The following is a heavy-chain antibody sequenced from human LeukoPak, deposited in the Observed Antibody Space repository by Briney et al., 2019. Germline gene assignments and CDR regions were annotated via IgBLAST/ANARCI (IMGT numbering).Heavy chain of an antibody. CDR3: ARGNYWFDP. Sequence: SETLSLTCTVSGGSISSSSYYWSWIRQPPGKGLEWIGEINHSGSTNYNPSLKSRVTISVDTSKNQFSLKLSSVTAADTAVYYCARGNYWFDPWGQGTLVTVSS. CDR2: INHSGST. D-gene: IGHD4-11*01. J-gene: IGHJ5*02. CDR1: GGSISSSSYY. V-gene: IGHV4-39*07.